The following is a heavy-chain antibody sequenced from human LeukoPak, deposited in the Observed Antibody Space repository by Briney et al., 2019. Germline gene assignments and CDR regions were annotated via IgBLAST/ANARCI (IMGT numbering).Heavy chain of an antibody. J-gene: IGHJ4*02. CDR3: ARQDGAYSFDY. Sequence: ASVKVSCKASGYTFTSYYIHWVRQAPGQGLEWMGRINPNSGNTNYAQKFQGRVTMTRDTSISTTYMELSRLTSDDTAMYYCARQDGAYSFDYWGQGTLVTVSS. D-gene: IGHD4-17*01. V-gene: IGHV1-2*06. CDR1: GYTFTSYY. CDR2: INPNSGNT.